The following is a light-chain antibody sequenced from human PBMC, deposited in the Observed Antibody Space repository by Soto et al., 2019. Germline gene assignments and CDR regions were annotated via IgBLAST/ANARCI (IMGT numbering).Light chain of an antibody. CDR2: GAS. CDR1: QSVSSSY. V-gene: IGKV3-20*01. J-gene: IGKJ3*01. Sequence: EIVLTQSPGTLSLSPGERATLSCSASQSVSSSYLAWYQQKPGQAPRLLIYGASSSATGIPDRFSGSGSGIDFTLIISRLEPEDFAVYYCQQYGSSPLFTFGPRTKVDIK. CDR3: QQYGSSPLFT.